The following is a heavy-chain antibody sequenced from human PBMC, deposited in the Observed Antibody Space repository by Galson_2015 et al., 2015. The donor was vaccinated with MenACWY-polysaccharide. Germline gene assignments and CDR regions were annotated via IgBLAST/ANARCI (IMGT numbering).Heavy chain of an antibody. CDR1: GFAFRSYN. D-gene: IGHD3-9*01. J-gene: IGHJ6*02. CDR3: LRGSIDWKEMDV. Sequence: SLRLSCAASGFAFRSYNMYWVRQAPGKGLLWVSRIYPDGSSPTYADSVKGRFTVSRDNAKNTLYLQMDSLRAEDTAVYYCLRGSIDWKEMDVWGQGTTVTVSS. V-gene: IGHV3-74*01. CDR2: IYPDGSSP.